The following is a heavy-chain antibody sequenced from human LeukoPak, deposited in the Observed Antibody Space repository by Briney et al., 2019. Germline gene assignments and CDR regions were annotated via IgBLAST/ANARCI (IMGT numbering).Heavy chain of an antibody. J-gene: IGHJ1*01. CDR3: AKSPFGPMTTVFQH. CDR2: ISGSGGST. Sequence: GGSLRLSCAAYGFTFTSYAMSWVRQAPGKGLEWVSAISGSGGSTYYADSVKGRFTISRDNSKNTLYLQMNSLRAEDTAVYCCAKSPFGPMTTVFQHWGQGTLVTVSS. V-gene: IGHV3-23*01. D-gene: IGHD4-17*01. CDR1: GFTFTSYA.